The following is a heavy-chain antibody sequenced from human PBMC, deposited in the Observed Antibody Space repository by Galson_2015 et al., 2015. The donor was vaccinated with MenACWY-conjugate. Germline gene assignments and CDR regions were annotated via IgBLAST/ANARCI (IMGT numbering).Heavy chain of an antibody. Sequence: SLRLSCAASGFTFTTYGMSWVRQAPGKGLEWVSSVSSTYTNTYYADSVRGRFSISRDNSKNTVYLQMSGLRVEDTAIYHCAEGYYYDTNGHNPEVFEYWGQGALVTVSS. V-gene: IGHV3-23*01. J-gene: IGHJ4*02. CDR2: VSSTYTNT. D-gene: IGHD3-22*01. CDR1: GFTFTTYG. CDR3: AEGYYYDTNGHNPEVFEY.